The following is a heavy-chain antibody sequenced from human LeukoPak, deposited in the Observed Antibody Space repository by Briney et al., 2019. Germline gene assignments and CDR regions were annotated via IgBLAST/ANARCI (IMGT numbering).Heavy chain of an antibody. D-gene: IGHD3-22*01. CDR1: VYTFTSYY. Sequence: ASVKVSCKASVYTFTSYYLHWVRQAPGQGLEWMGIINPNGGSTTYAQKFQGRVTMTRDTSTSTVYMEVSSLRSEDTAVYYCARGHDSSGLNWYFDLWGRGTLVTVSS. CDR2: INPNGGST. V-gene: IGHV1-46*01. J-gene: IGHJ2*01. CDR3: ARGHDSSGLNWYFDL.